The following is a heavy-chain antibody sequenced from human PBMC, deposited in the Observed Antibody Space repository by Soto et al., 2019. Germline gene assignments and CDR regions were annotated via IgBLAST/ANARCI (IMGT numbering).Heavy chain of an antibody. D-gene: IGHD3-22*01. J-gene: IGHJ4*02. CDR2: INPNSGGT. V-gene: IGHV1-2*04. CDR3: ARVPNYYDSSGYYFDY. CDR1: GYTFTGYY. Sequence: VSVKVSCKASGYTFTGYYMHWVRQAPGQGLEWMGWINPNSGGTNYAQKFQGWVTMTRDTSISTAYMELSRLRSDDTAVYYCARVPNYYDSSGYYFDYWGQGTLVTVSS.